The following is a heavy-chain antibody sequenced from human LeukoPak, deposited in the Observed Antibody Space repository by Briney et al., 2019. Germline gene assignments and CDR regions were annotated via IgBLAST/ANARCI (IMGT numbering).Heavy chain of an antibody. J-gene: IGHJ3*02. D-gene: IGHD3-22*01. V-gene: IGHV1-8*01. Sequence: ASVKVSCKASGYTSTSYDINWVRQATGQGLEWMGWMNPNSGNTGYAQKFQGRVTMTRNTSISTAYMELSSMRSEDTAVYYCARREVVITTSDAFDIWGQGTMVTVSS. CDR2: MNPNSGNT. CDR3: ARREVVITTSDAFDI. CDR1: GYTSTSYD.